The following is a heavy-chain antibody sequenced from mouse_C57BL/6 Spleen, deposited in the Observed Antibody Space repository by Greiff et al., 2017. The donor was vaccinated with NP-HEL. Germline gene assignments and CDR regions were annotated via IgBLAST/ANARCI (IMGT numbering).Heavy chain of an antibody. D-gene: IGHD1-1*01. Sequence: QVQLQQPGAELVKPGASVKLSCKASGYTFTSYWMHWVKQRPGQGLEWIGMIHPNSGSTNYNEKFKSKATLTVDKSSSTANMQLSSLTSEDSAVYYCAREGGSSYSHYWGQGTTLTVSS. CDR3: AREGGSSYSHY. J-gene: IGHJ2*01. V-gene: IGHV1-64*01. CDR2: IHPNSGST. CDR1: GYTFTSYW.